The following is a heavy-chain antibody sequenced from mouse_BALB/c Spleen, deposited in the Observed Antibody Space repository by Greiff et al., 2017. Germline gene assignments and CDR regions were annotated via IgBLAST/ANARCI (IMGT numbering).Heavy chain of an antibody. D-gene: IGHD2-2*01. CDR3: ARDFYYGYDYAMDY. Sequence: QVQLQQSGPGLVAPSQSLSITCTVSGFSLSRYSVHWVRQPPGKGLEWLGVIWAGGSTNYNSALMSRLSISKDNSKSQVFLKMNSLQTDDTAMYYCARDFYYGYDYAMDYWGQGTSVTVSS. J-gene: IGHJ4*01. CDR2: IWAGGST. CDR1: GFSLSRYS. V-gene: IGHV2-9*02.